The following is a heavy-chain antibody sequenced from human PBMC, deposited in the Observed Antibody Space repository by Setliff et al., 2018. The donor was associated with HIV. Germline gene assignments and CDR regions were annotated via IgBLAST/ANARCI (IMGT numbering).Heavy chain of an antibody. CDR1: GGTLSNYV. V-gene: IGHV1-69*13. D-gene: IGHD6-13*01. J-gene: IGHJ4*02. CDR2: IIPMYNIP. CDR3: ARDQTGVAAAAFGGGSAWSDEGFDI. Sequence: SVKVSCKTSGGTLSNYVITWVRQAPGQGLEWMGMIIPMYNIPAYAQKFQGRVTFTADESTSTAYMELSSLSSEDTAVYYCARDQTGVAAAAFGGGSAWSDEGFDIWGQGMLVTVSS.